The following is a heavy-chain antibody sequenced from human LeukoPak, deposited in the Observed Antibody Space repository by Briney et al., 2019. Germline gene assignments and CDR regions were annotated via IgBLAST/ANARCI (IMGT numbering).Heavy chain of an antibody. CDR3: ARDSNYCSSTSCYSWSFDY. D-gene: IGHD2-2*01. V-gene: IGHV1-69*05. CDR2: IIPIFGTA. Sequence: GASVKVSCKASGGTFSSYAISWVRQAPGRGLEWMGGIIPIFGTANYAQKFQGRVAITTDESTSTAYMELSSLRSEDTAVYYCARDSNYCSSTSCYSWSFDYWGQGTLVTVSS. J-gene: IGHJ4*02. CDR1: GGTFSSYA.